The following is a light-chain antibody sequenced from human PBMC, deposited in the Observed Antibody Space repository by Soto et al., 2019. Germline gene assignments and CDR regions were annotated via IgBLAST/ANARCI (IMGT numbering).Light chain of an antibody. CDR1: SSNIGAGYD. V-gene: IGLV1-40*01. Sequence: QSVLTQPPSVSGAPGQRVTISCTGSSSNIGAGYDVHWYQQVPGTAPKLLIFGNNNRPSGVPDRFSGSKSATSASLAITGLQVDDEADYYCQSYDSSLSGSVFGGGTQLTVL. CDR2: GNN. CDR3: QSYDSSLSGSV. J-gene: IGLJ7*01.